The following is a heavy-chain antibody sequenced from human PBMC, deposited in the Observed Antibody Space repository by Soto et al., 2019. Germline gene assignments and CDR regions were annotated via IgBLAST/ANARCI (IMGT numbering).Heavy chain of an antibody. D-gene: IGHD2-21*02. V-gene: IGHV1-3*01. CDR3: ARAYCCGDCNRRYYGMDV. CDR1: GYIFSSYA. J-gene: IGHJ6*02. CDR2: LNAGNGDT. Sequence: QVQLVQSGAEVKKPGASVKVSCKASGYIFSSYAMYWVRQAPGQRLEWMGWLNAGNGDTKYSQKLQGRVTITRDTSASTAYMELSGLRSEDTAVFYCARAYCCGDCNRRYYGMDVWGQGTTVTVSS.